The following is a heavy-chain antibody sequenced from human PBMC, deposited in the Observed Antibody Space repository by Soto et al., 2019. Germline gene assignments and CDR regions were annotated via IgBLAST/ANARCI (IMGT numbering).Heavy chain of an antibody. CDR3: ARDLLEWPYYYYYMDV. CDR2: INAGNGNT. Sequence: QVQLVQSGAEVKKPGASVKVSCKASGYTFTSYAMHWVRQAPGQRLEWMGWINAGNGNTKYSQKFQGRVTITRDTSASTAYMELSSLRSEDTAVYYCARDLLEWPYYYYYMDVWGKGTTVTVSS. J-gene: IGHJ6*03. CDR1: GYTFTSYA. D-gene: IGHD3-3*01. V-gene: IGHV1-3*01.